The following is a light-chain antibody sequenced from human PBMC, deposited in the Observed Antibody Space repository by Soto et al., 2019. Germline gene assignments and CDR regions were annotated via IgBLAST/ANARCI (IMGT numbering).Light chain of an antibody. CDR3: VLYMGSGIWV. CDR1: SGSVSTRYY. V-gene: IGLV8-61*01. CDR2: STS. J-gene: IGLJ3*02. Sequence: QAVVTQEPSFSVSPGGTVTLTCGVSSGSVSTRYYPSWYQQTPGQAPRTLIYSTSTRSSGVPDRFSGSIVGNKAALTISGAQADDVSDYYCVLYMGSGIWVFGGGTKVTVL.